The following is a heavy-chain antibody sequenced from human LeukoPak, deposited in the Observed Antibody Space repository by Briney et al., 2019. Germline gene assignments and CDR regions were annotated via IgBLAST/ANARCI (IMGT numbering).Heavy chain of an antibody. CDR3: VRGPLRSGYYRPNWFDP. CDR2: INHSGST. Sequence: SETLSLTCAVYGGPFSGYYWSWIRQPPGKGLEWIGEINHSGSTNYNPSLKSRVTISVDTSKNQFSLKLSSVTAADTAVYYCVRGPLRSGYYRPNWFDPWGQGTLVTVSS. J-gene: IGHJ5*02. V-gene: IGHV4-34*01. CDR1: GGPFSGYY. D-gene: IGHD3-3*01.